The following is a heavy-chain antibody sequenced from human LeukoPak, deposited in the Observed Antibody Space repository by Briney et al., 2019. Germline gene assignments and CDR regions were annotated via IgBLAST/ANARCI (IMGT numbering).Heavy chain of an antibody. CDR3: AKTQAAAGYYYYYGMDV. D-gene: IGHD6-13*01. CDR1: GGSISSSNW. J-gene: IGHJ6*02. Sequence: PSETMSLTCAVSGGSISSSNWWSWVRQPPGKGLEWIGEIYHSGSTNYNPSLKSRVTISVDKSKNQFSLKLSSVTAADTAMYYCAKTQAAAGYYYYYGMDVWGQGTTVTVSS. V-gene: IGHV4-4*02. CDR2: IYHSGST.